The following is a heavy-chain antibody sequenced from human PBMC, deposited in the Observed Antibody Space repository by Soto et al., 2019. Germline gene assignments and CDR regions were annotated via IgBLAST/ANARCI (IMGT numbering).Heavy chain of an antibody. D-gene: IGHD5-18*01. CDR2: IGTAGDT. CDR3: AREFRYSYGRNWFDP. Sequence: GGSLRLSCAASGFTFSSYDMHWVRQATGKGLEWVSAIGTAGDTYYPGSVKGRFTISRENAKNSLYLQMNSLRAEDTAVYYCAREFRYSYGRNWFDPWGQGTLVTVSS. CDR1: GFTFSSYD. V-gene: IGHV3-13*01. J-gene: IGHJ5*02.